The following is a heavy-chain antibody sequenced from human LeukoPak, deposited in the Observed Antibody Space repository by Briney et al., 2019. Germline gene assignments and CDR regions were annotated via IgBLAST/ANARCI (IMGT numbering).Heavy chain of an antibody. CDR2: ISYTGST. V-gene: IGHV4-39*01. CDR1: GGSISSSTYY. D-gene: IGHD1-26*01. J-gene: IGHJ6*03. Sequence: SETLSLPVAFSGGSISSSTYYWGWIRQPPGEGLEYVGSISYTGSTYYTPSLKSRVTISVDTSKNQFSLRLSSVTAADTAVYYCARRTYSGSYPYYYYYMDVWGKGTTVTVSS. CDR3: ARRTYSGSYPYYYYYMDV.